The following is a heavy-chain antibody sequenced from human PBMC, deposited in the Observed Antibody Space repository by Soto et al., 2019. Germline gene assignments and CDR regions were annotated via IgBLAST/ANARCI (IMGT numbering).Heavy chain of an antibody. D-gene: IGHD1-7*01. Sequence: GGSLRLSCPESGFSFSTDNFSWVRQVPGKGLEWVAFISGNSKYIYYADAVKGRFTNSRDNAENLVVLQMNSLRAADTAVYYCARQRNCTTAACQTGTSFNAMDVWGQGTTVTVSS. CDR1: GFSFSTDN. J-gene: IGHJ6*02. V-gene: IGHV3-21*01. CDR3: ARQRNCTTAACQTGTSFNAMDV. CDR2: ISGNSKYI.